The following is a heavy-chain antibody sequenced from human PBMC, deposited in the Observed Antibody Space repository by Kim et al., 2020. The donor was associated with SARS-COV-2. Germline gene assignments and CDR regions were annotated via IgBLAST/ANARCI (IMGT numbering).Heavy chain of an antibody. V-gene: IGHV4-39*01. D-gene: IGHD3-9*01. Sequence: SETLSPTCTVSGGSISSSSYYWGWIRQPPGKGLEWIGSIYYSGSTYYNPSLKSRVTISVDTSKNQFSLKLSSVTAADTAVYYCAREVQLRYFDWSYYYYGMDVWGQGTTVTVSS. CDR3: AREVQLRYFDWSYYYYGMDV. J-gene: IGHJ6*02. CDR1: GGSISSSSYY. CDR2: IYYSGST.